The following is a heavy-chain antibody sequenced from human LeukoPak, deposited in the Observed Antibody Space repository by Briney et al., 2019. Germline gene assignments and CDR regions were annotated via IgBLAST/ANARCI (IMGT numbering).Heavy chain of an antibody. CDR2: IDHSGST. V-gene: IGHV4-34*01. D-gene: IGHD6-19*01. CDR1: GGSFSGYY. Sequence: SETLSLTCAVYGGSFSGYYWSWIRQPPGKGLEWIGEIDHSGSTSYNPSLKSRVTISVDTSKNQFSLKLSSVTAADTAVYYCARGAAVAGLDYWGQGTLVTVSS. J-gene: IGHJ4*02. CDR3: ARGAAVAGLDY.